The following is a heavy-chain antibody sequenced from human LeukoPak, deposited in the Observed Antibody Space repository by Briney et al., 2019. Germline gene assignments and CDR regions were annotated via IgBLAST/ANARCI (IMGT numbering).Heavy chain of an antibody. Sequence: GGSLRLSCAASGFTFTSYWMTWVRQPPGKGLEWVATIKEDGSVKYYVDSVKGRFTISRDNAENSLYLQLNSLRADDTAVYYCARNPWQCDYWGQGSLVTVSS. J-gene: IGHJ4*02. V-gene: IGHV3-7*01. CDR1: GFTFTSYW. CDR3: ARNPWQCDY. CDR2: IKEDGSVK.